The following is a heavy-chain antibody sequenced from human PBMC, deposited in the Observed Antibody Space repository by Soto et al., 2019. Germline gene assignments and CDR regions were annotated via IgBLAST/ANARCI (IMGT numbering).Heavy chain of an antibody. Sequence: SETLSLPCTVSGGSISSYYWSWMRQPPGKGLEWIGYIYYSGSTNYNPSRKSRVTISVDTSKNQFSLKLSSVTAADTAVYYCARDLGSNYGYYYGMDVWGQGTTVTVSS. CDR2: IYYSGST. D-gene: IGHD4-4*01. J-gene: IGHJ6*02. V-gene: IGHV4-59*01. CDR1: GGSISSYY. CDR3: ARDLGSNYGYYYGMDV.